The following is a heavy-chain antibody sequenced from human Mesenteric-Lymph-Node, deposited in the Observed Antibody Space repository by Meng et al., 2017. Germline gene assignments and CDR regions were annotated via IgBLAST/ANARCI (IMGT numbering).Heavy chain of an antibody. CDR3: ARDRADYFDY. CDR1: GFTFSSYS. D-gene: IGHD3-10*01. J-gene: IGHJ4*02. V-gene: IGHV3-21*01. CDR2: ISSSSYI. Sequence: GESLKISCAASGFTFSSYSMNWVRQAPGKGLEWVSSISSSSYIYYADSVKGRFTISRDNAKNSLYLQMNSLRAEDTAVYYCARDRADYFDYWGQGTLVTVSS.